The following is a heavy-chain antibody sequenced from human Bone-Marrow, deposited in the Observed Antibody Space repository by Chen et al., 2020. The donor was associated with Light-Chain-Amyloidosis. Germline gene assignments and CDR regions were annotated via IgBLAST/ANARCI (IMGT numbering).Heavy chain of an antibody. J-gene: IGHJ4*02. D-gene: IGHD1-26*01. CDR3: ARGAVGGTTGV. CDR2: FYHGGSP. Sequence: QLQLQESGPGLGEPSETLSLTCTVSGGSISSSSHYWGWIRQPPGKGPEWIGVLDFYHGGSPYYSPSLKSRVTITADTAKNQFSLNLTTVTAADTATYYCARGAVGGTTGVWGQGTLVTVSS. CDR1: GGSISSSSHY. V-gene: IGHV4-39*07.